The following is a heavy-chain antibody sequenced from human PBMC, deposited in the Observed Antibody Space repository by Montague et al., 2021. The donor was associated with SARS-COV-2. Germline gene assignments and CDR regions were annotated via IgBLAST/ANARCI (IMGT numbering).Heavy chain of an antibody. CDR2: IYSGGTT. D-gene: IGHD2-21*01. Sequence: SLKLSCAASGFTVSSNYMSWVRQAPGKGLEWVSLIYSGGTTYYADSVTGRFTISRDNSKNSLYLQMNSLRAEDTAVYYCARGSSGGDFVIRSGMDVWGQGTTVTVSS. J-gene: IGHJ6*02. CDR1: GFTVSSNY. V-gene: IGHV3-53*01. CDR3: ARGSSGGDFVIRSGMDV.